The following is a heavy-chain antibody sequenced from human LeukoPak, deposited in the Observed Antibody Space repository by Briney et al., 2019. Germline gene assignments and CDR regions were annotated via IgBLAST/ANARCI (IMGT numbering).Heavy chain of an antibody. CDR2: ISYDGSNK. V-gene: IGHV3-30-3*01. D-gene: IGHD2-2*02. J-gene: IGHJ6*02. Sequence: GRSLRLSCAASGFTFSSYAMHWVRQAPGKGLEWVAVISYDGSNKYYADSVKCRFTISRDNSKNTLYLQMNSLRAEDTAVYYCARVRRYCSSTSCYTYYYYGMDVWGQGTTVTVSS. CDR1: GFTFSSYA. CDR3: ARVRRYCSSTSCYTYYYYGMDV.